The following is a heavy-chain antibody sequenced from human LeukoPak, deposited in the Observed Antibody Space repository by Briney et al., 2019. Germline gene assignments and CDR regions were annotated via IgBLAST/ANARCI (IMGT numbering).Heavy chain of an antibody. CDR1: GYTFTSYY. V-gene: IGHV1-46*01. CDR2: INPSGGST. J-gene: IGHJ4*02. CDR3: ARATLGGGSSWYYFDY. Sequence: ASVKVSCKASGYTFTSYYMHWVRQAPGQGLEWMGIINPSGGSTSYAQKFQGGVTMTRDTSTSTVYMELSSLRSEDTAVYYCARATLGGGSSWYYFDYWGQGTLVTVSS. D-gene: IGHD6-13*01.